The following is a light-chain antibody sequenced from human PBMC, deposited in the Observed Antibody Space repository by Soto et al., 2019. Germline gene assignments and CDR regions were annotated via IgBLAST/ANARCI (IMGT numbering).Light chain of an antibody. CDR1: QSISRY. V-gene: IGKV1-39*01. CDR3: QQYNSDMYT. CDR2: GAN. J-gene: IGKJ2*01. Sequence: DIQLTQSPSSLSASVGDRITITCRSSQSISRYLNWYQQRPGTAPKVLIFGANSLQSGVPSRFSGSGSGTEFTLTISSLQPEDSATYYCQQYNSDMYTFGQGTKLEIK.